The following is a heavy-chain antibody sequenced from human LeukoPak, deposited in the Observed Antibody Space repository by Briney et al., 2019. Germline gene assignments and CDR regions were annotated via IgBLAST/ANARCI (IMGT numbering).Heavy chain of an antibody. CDR2: ISGSGGST. CDR3: AKGTERWLPQCSVDP. D-gene: IGHD5-24*01. CDR1: GFTFSSYA. Sequence: GGSLRLSCAASGFTFSSYAMSWVHQAPGKGLEWVSAISGSGGSTYYADSVKGRFTISRDNSKNTLYLQMNSLRAEDTAVYYCAKGTERWLPQCSVDPWGQGTLVTVSS. J-gene: IGHJ5*02. V-gene: IGHV3-23*01.